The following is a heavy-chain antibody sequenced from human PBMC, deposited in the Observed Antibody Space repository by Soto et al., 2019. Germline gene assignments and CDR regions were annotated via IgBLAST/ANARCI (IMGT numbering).Heavy chain of an antibody. D-gene: IGHD1-26*01. CDR1: GGTFSSYV. CDR2: IIPMVGVA. Sequence: SVKVSCKASGGTFSSYVISWVRQAPGQGLEWMGRIIPMVGVAKYAQRFQGRVTITADKSKNTLYLQMNSLRAEDTAVYYCAKEQWELLMLNAFDIWGQGTMVTVSS. CDR3: AKEQWELLMLNAFDI. J-gene: IGHJ3*02. V-gene: IGHV1-69*04.